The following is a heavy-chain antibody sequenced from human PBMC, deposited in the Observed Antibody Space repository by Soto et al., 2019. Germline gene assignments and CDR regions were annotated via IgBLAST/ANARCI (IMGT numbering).Heavy chain of an antibody. Sequence: QVQLQQWGAGLLKPSETLSLTCAVYGGSFSGYYWSWIRQPPGKGLEWIGEINHSGSTNYNPSLKRRVTISVDTSKNQFSLKLSSVTAADTTVYYCARGIWFGELLFDYWGQGTLVTVSS. CDR2: INHSGST. D-gene: IGHD3-10*01. CDR3: ARGIWFGELLFDY. CDR1: GGSFSGYY. J-gene: IGHJ4*02. V-gene: IGHV4-34*01.